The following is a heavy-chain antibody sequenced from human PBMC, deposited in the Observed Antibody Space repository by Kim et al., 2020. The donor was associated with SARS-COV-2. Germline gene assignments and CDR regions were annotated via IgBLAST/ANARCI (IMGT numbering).Heavy chain of an antibody. J-gene: IGHJ5*02. D-gene: IGHD3-3*01. Sequence: GGSLRLSCAASGFTFSSYAMSWVRQAPGKGLEWVSAISGSGGSTYYAYSVKGRFTISRDNSKNTLYLQMNSLRAEDTAVYYCAKDKNGYTEYDFWSGSNLNWFDPWGQGTLVTVSS. CDR2: ISGSGGST. CDR1: GFTFSSYA. CDR3: AKDKNGYTEYDFWSGSNLNWFDP. V-gene: IGHV3-23*01.